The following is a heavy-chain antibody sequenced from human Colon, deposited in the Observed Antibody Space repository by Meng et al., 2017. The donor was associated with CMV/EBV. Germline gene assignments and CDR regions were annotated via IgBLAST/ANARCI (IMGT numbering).Heavy chain of an antibody. CDR2: IIPILDIS. Sequence: SVTVSCQASGGTFSTYAISWVRQATGQGLECMGGIIPILDISNYAQKFQGRITIPADKSTSTAYMELSSLRSEDTDVYYWAILYYCTSTSCYIDYFDYWGQGTLVTVSS. CDR3: AILYYCTSTSCYIDYFDY. V-gene: IGHV1-69*10. D-gene: IGHD2-2*01. J-gene: IGHJ4*02. CDR1: GGTFSTYA.